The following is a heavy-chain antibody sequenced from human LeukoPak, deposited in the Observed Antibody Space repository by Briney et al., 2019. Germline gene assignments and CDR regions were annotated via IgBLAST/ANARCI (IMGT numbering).Heavy chain of an antibody. J-gene: IGHJ4*02. CDR1: GFTFSSYS. D-gene: IGHD2-21*01. CDR2: ISSSSFM. V-gene: IGHV3-21*01. CDR3: VRVDHSLGKTYFDY. Sequence: GGSLRLSCTVSGFTFSSYSLNWVRQAPGKGLEWVSSISSSSFMYYADSVKGRFTISRDNAKNALYLQMNSLRAEDTAVYYCVRVDHSLGKTYFDYWGQGTLVTVSS.